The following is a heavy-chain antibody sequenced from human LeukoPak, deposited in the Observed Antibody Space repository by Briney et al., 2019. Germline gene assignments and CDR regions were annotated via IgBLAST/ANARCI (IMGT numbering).Heavy chain of an antibody. CDR1: GYTFTSYG. CDR3: ARDGYYDILTGDYYYGMDV. Sequence: ASVKVSCKASGYTFTSYGISWVRQAPGQGLEWMGWISAYNGNTNYAQKLQGRVTMTTDASTSTAYMELKSLRSDDTAVYYCARDGYYDILTGDYYYGMDVWGQGNTVTVSS. V-gene: IGHV1-18*01. CDR2: ISAYNGNT. D-gene: IGHD3-9*01. J-gene: IGHJ6*02.